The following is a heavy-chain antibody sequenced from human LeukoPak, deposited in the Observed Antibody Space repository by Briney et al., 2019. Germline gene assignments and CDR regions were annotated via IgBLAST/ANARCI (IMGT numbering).Heavy chain of an antibody. CDR3: ARGPRNDP. CDR2: VHPNSGNT. V-gene: IGHV1-8*01. J-gene: IGHJ5*02. Sequence: ASVTVSCKPSGYPLSTYEINWVRRAAGQGLEWMGWVHPNSGNTACAQKFQGRVTMTRDTSISTAYMELSGMRSDDTAVYFCARGPRNDPWGQGTLVTVSS. CDR1: GYPLSTYE. D-gene: IGHD1-14*01.